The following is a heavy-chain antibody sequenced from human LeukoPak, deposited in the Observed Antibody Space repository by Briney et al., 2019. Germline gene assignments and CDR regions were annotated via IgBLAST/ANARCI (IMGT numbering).Heavy chain of an antibody. Sequence: SETLSLTCTVSGGSISSYYWSWIRQPPGKGLEWIGYIYYSGSTNYNPSLKSRVTISVDTSKNQFSLKLSSVTAADTAVYYCARGNNFWSGYYTIGPSFDYWGQGTLVTVSS. V-gene: IGHV4-59*01. D-gene: IGHD3-3*01. CDR1: GGSISSYY. CDR3: ARGNNFWSGYYTIGPSFDY. CDR2: IYYSGST. J-gene: IGHJ4*02.